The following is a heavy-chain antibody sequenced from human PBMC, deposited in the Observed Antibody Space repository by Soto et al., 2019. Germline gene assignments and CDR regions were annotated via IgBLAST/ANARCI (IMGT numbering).Heavy chain of an antibody. Sequence: PGGSLRLSCTASGFSFDSYAMTWVRQAPGKGLEWVSAISGFGGDTYYADSVKGRFTVSRDNSKNTLYMQMNSLRAEDTATYYCAKDLDPYSSGWDDVYWGQETLVTVSS. V-gene: IGHV3-23*01. CDR2: ISGFGGDT. CDR1: GFSFDSYA. J-gene: IGHJ4*02. D-gene: IGHD6-19*01. CDR3: AKDLDPYSSGWDDVY.